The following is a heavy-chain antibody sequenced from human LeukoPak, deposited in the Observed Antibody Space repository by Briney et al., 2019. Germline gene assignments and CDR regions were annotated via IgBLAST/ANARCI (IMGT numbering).Heavy chain of an antibody. CDR1: GFTFSSYW. V-gene: IGHV3-74*01. J-gene: IGHJ4*02. CDR3: ARDLDDFFDY. CDR2: INSDGSST. Sequence: TGGSLRLSCAASGFTFSSYWMHWVRQAPGKGLVWASRINSDGSSTSYADSVKGRFTISRDNSKNTLYLQMNSLRAEDTAVYYCARDLDDFFDYWGQGTLVTVSS.